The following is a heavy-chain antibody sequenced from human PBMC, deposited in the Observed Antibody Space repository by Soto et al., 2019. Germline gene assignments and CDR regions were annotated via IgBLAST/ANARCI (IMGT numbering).Heavy chain of an antibody. CDR2: IYHSGST. J-gene: IGHJ6*02. CDR1: SGSISSSNW. CDR3: ARGDYYYYGMDV. Sequence: PSETMSITCAVSSGSISSSNWWSWVRQPPGKGLEWIGEIYHSGSTNYNPSLKSRVTISVDKSKNQFSLKLSSVTAADTAVYYCARGDYYYYGMDVWGQGTTVTVSS. V-gene: IGHV4-4*02.